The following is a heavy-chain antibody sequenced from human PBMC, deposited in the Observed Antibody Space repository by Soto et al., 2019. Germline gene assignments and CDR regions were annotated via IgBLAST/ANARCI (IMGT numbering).Heavy chain of an antibody. D-gene: IGHD4-4*01. CDR2: ISAYNGNT. CDR1: GYTFTSYG. J-gene: IGHJ6*03. Sequence: GASVKVSCKASGYTFTSYGISWVRQAPGQGLEWMGWISAYNGNTNYAQKLQGRVTMTTDTSTSTAYMELRSLRSDDTAVYYCARAGAGHRVSYSNYYYMDVWGKGTAVTVSS. V-gene: IGHV1-18*01. CDR3: ARAGAGHRVSYSNYYYMDV.